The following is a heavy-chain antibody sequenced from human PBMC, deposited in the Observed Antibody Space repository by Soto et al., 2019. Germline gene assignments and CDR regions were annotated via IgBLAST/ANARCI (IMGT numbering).Heavy chain of an antibody. CDR3: TTAGFRGVSFQHYDW. D-gene: IGHD2-8*02. CDR2: IIPVFETT. J-gene: IGHJ4*02. CDR1: GGTFSTHG. Sequence: QVQLVQSGAEVKKPGSSLKVSCKASGGTFSTHGISWVRQAPGQGLEWMGGIIPVFETTNYAQKFQGRVTITADESTSTAHIEVTSLRSEDSAVYYCTTAGFRGVSFQHYDWWGKGTLVTVS. V-gene: IGHV1-69*01.